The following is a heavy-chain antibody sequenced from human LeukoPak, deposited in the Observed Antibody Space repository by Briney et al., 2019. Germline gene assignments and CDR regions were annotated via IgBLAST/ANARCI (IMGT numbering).Heavy chain of an antibody. CDR3: ARAHRSSLDY. CDR2: INEAGSEE. Sequence: GGSLRLSCAASGFTFSSYGMHWVRQAPGKGLEWVANINEAGSEEYYVDSVKGRFTISRDNAKNSLYLQMNSLRGDDTAVYYCARAHRSSLDYWGQGTLVTVSS. CDR1: GFTFSSYG. J-gene: IGHJ4*02. D-gene: IGHD6-13*01. V-gene: IGHV3-7*01.